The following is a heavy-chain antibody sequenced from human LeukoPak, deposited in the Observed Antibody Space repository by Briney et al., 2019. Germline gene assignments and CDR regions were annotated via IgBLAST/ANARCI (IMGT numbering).Heavy chain of an antibody. CDR3: ARLPARYGVAPY. CDR1: GVSISSSSYY. D-gene: IGHD3-3*01. Sequence: SETLSLTCTVSGVSISSSSYYWGWIRQPPGKGLEWIGSIYYSGSTYYNPSLKSRVTISVATSKNQFSLKLSSVTAADTAVYYCARLPARYGVAPYWGQGTLVTVCS. V-gene: IGHV4-39*01. J-gene: IGHJ4*02. CDR2: IYYSGST.